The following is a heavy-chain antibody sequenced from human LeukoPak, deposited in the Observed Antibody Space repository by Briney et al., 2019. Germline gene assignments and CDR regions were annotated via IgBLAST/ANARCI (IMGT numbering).Heavy chain of an antibody. J-gene: IGHJ5*02. CDR1: GFTFSSYS. V-gene: IGHV3-21*01. CDR3: ARDLWYEGRAAAGMNWFDP. Sequence: PGGSLRLSCAASGFTFSSYSMNWVRQAPGKGLEWVSSISSSSSYIYYADSVKGRFTISRDNAKNSLYLQMNSLRAEVTAVYYCARDLWYEGRAAAGMNWFDPWGQGTLVTVSS. D-gene: IGHD6-13*01. CDR2: ISSSSSYI.